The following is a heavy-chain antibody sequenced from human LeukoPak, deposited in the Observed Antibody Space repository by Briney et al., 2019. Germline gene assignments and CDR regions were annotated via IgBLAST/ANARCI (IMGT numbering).Heavy chain of an antibody. CDR3: ARRGGQLGRVLDY. V-gene: IGHV3-48*03. CDR2: ISSSGSTI. J-gene: IGHJ4*02. Sequence: GGSLRLSCAASGFTFSSYEMNWVRQAPGKGLEWVSYISSSGSTIYYADSVKGRFTISRDNAKNSLYLQMNSLRAEDTAVYYCARRGGQLGRVLDYWGQGTLVTASS. D-gene: IGHD7-27*01. CDR1: GFTFSSYE.